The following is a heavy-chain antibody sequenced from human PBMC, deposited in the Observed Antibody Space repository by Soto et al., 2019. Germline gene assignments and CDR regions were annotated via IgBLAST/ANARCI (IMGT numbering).Heavy chain of an antibody. Sequence: QVQLVQSGAEVKKPGASVKVSCKASGYTFTSYGISWVRQAPGQGLEWMGWISAYNGNTNYAQKLQGRVTMTTDTATSTAYMELRSLRSDDTAVYYCARGSGSYHDRTGYYYYGMDVWGQGTTVTVSS. D-gene: IGHD1-26*01. J-gene: IGHJ6*02. CDR1: GYTFTSYG. V-gene: IGHV1-18*01. CDR2: ISAYNGNT. CDR3: ARGSGSYHDRTGYYYYGMDV.